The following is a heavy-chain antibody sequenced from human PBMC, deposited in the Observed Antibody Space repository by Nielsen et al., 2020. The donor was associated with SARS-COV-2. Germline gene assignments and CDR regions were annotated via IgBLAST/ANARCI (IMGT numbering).Heavy chain of an antibody. CDR2: ISAYNGNT. V-gene: IGHV1-18*01. D-gene: IGHD3-9*01. CDR1: GYTFTSYG. CDR3: ARDFPSFDILTGYYMPDFDY. Sequence: ASVHVSCMASGYTFTSYGISWVRQAPGQGLEWMGWISAYNGNTNYAQKLQGRVTMTTDTSTSTAYMELRSLRSDDTAVYYCARDFPSFDILTGYYMPDFDYWGQETLVTVSS. J-gene: IGHJ4*02.